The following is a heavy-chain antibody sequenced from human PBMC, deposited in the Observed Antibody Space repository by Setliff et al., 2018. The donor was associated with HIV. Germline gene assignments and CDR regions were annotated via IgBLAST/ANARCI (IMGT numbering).Heavy chain of an antibody. CDR2: IIPIFGTA. CDR1: GGTFSSYA. Sequence: SVKVSCKASGGTFSSYAISWVRQAPGQGLEWMGGIIPIFGTANYAQKFQGRVTITTDESTSTAYMELSSLRSEDTAVYYCARGQSGYDAFDIWGQGTMVTVSS. D-gene: IGHD5-12*01. J-gene: IGHJ3*02. CDR3: ARGQSGYDAFDI. V-gene: IGHV1-69*05.